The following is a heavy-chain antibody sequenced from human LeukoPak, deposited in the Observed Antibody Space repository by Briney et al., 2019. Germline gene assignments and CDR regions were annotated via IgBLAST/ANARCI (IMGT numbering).Heavy chain of an antibody. CDR1: GFSVSSNY. J-gene: IGHJ6*03. D-gene: IGHD2-8*01. Sequence: PGESLKISCAASGFSVSSNYMSLVRQAPGKGLGWGSVIYSGDISNYVDSVSGRFTLSIDSYKNKFYLSMNNQRGKDAAVYYWAREGVNAVRYMDVWGKGTTVTVSS. CDR2: IYSGDIS. CDR3: AREGVNAVRYMDV. V-gene: IGHV3-53*01.